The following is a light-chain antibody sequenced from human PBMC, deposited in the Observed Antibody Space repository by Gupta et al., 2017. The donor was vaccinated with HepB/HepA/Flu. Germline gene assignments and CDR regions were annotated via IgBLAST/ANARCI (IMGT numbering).Light chain of an antibody. J-gene: IGKJ5*01. V-gene: IGKV3-11*01. CDR3: QQRRSWPLT. CDR2: DTS. CDR1: QSVDSY. Sequence: EFFLPQSPATLSLSPGERATLSCRASQSVDSYLIWYQQKPGQAPRLLIYDTSTRATGVSDRFSGSGSGTDFTLTISSLEPEDFAVYYCQQRRSWPLTFGQGTRLEIK.